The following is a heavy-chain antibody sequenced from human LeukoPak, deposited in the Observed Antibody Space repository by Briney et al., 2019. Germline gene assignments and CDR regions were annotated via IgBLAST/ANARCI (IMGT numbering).Heavy chain of an antibody. Sequence: PSETLSLTCTVSGGSISSYYWSWIRQPPGKGLEWIGYIYYTGSTNYNPSLKSRVTISLDTSKSQFSLRLSSVTAADTAVYYCARGRQGSGTFYFDYWGQGTLVTVSS. V-gene: IGHV4-59*12. D-gene: IGHD3-10*01. CDR1: GGSISSYY. J-gene: IGHJ4*02. CDR3: ARGRQGSGTFYFDY. CDR2: IYYTGST.